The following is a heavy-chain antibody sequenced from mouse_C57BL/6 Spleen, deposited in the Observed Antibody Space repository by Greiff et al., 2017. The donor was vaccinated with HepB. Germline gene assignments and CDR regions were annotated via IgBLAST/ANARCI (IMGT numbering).Heavy chain of an antibody. Sequence: VQLVESGGGLVQPKGSLKLSCAASGFSFTTYAMNWVRQAPGKGLEWVARIRSKSNNYATYYADSVKDRFTISRDDSESMLYLQMNNLKTEDTAMYYSGRHGRAMDYWGQGTSVTVSS. V-gene: IGHV10-1*01. CDR1: GFSFTTYA. CDR2: IRSKSNNYAT. CDR3: GRHGRAMDY. J-gene: IGHJ4*01.